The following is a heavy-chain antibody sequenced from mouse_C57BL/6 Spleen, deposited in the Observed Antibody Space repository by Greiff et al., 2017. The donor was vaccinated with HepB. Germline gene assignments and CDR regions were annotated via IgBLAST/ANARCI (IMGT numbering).Heavy chain of an antibody. J-gene: IGHJ2*01. Sequence: EVQLQQSGAELVKPGASVKLSCTASGFNIKDYYMHWVKQRTEQGLEWIGRIDPEDGETKYAPQFQGKATITADTASNTAYLQRSRLTSEDTAVYYCARSPYYYGSSYDVDYWGQGTTLTVSA. CDR2: IDPEDGET. D-gene: IGHD1-1*01. CDR1: GFNIKDYY. V-gene: IGHV14-2*01. CDR3: ARSPYYYGSSYDVDY.